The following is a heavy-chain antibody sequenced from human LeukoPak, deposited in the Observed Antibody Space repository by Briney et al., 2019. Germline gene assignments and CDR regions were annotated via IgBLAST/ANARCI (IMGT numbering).Heavy chain of an antibody. J-gene: IGHJ2*01. CDR3: ASRSSSLNWYFDL. D-gene: IGHD2-2*01. V-gene: IGHV3-23*01. CDR2: ISGNGGNT. Sequence: GGSLRLSCAASGFTFSSYAMTWVRQAPGKGLEWVSGISGNGGNTYYADSVKGRFTISRDNSKETLYLQINSLRAEDTAVYYCASRSSSLNWYFDLWGRGTLVTVSS. CDR1: GFTFSSYA.